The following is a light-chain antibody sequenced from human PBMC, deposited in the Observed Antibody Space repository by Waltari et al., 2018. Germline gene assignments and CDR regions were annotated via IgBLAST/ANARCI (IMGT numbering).Light chain of an antibody. CDR3: QQSYSTSWT. V-gene: IGKV1-39*01. CDR2: AAS. Sequence: DIQMTQSPSSLSASVGDRVTITCRASQSISSYLNWYQQKPGKAPKLLIYAASSLQRRVPSRFSGSGSGTDFTLTISSLQPEDFATYYCQQSYSTSWTFGQGTKVEIK. J-gene: IGKJ1*01. CDR1: QSISSY.